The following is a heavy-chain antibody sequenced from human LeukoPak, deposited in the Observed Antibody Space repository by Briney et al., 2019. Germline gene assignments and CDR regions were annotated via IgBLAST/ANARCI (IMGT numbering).Heavy chain of an antibody. J-gene: IGHJ6*02. CDR3: ARGEIGYCSSTSCYGYYYYGMDV. Sequence: SETLSLTCTVSGGSISSYYWSWIRQPPGKGLEWIGYIYYSGSTNYNPSLKSRVTISVDTSKNQFSLKLSSVTAADTAVYYCARGEIGYCSSTSCYGYYYYGMDVWGQGTTVTVSS. CDR1: GGSISSYY. CDR2: IYYSGST. D-gene: IGHD2-2*01. V-gene: IGHV4-59*01.